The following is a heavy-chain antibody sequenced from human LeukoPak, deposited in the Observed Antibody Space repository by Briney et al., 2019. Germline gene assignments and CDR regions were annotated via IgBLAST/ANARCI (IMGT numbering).Heavy chain of an antibody. D-gene: IGHD3-22*01. V-gene: IGHV4-59*01. CDR3: ARVTGYMIEDYFDY. CDR1: GGSISSYY. CDR2: IYYSGST. Sequence: PSETLSLTCTVSGGSISSYYWSWIRQPPGQGLEWIGYIYYSGSTNYKPSLKSRVTISVETSKNQFSLKLRSVTAADTAVYYCARVTGYMIEDYFDYWGQGTLVTVSS. J-gene: IGHJ4*02.